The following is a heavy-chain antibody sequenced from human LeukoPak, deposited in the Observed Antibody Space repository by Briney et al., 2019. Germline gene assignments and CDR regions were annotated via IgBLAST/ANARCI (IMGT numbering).Heavy chain of an antibody. J-gene: IGHJ3*02. CDR2: IYYSGST. Sequence: PSETLSLTCTVSGGSISSSSYYWGWIRQPPGKGLEWIGSIYYSGSTYYNPSLKSRVTISVDTSKNQFSLKLSSVTAADTAVYYCARHDSSGYYYVGDAFDIWGQGTMVTVSS. CDR3: ARHDSSGYYYVGDAFDI. CDR1: GGSISSSSYY. V-gene: IGHV4-39*01. D-gene: IGHD3-22*01.